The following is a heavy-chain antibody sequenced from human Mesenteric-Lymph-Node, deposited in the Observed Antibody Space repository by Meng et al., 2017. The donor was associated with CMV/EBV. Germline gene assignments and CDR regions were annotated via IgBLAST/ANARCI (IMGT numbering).Heavy chain of an antibody. D-gene: IGHD3-10*01. CDR3: ARVSRHYGSGRNLDY. V-gene: IGHV3-48*04. Sequence: GGSLRLSCAASGFTFSSYSMNWVRQAPGKGLEWVSYISSSSTIYYADSVKGRFTISRDNAKNSLYLQMNSLRAEDTAVYYCARVSRHYGSGRNLDYWGQGTLVTVSS. CDR1: GFTFSSYS. CDR2: ISSSSTI. J-gene: IGHJ4*02.